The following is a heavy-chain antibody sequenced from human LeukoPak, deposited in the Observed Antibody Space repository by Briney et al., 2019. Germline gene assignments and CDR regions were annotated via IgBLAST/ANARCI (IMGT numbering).Heavy chain of an antibody. V-gene: IGHV3-66*01. CDR3: ARVRYYDSSGYLSEYFQH. D-gene: IGHD3-22*01. Sequence: GGSLRLSCAASGFTVSSNYMSWVRQAPGKGLEWVSVIYSGGSTYYADSVKGRFTISRDSSKNTLYLQMNSLRAEDTAVYYCARVRYYDSSGYLSEYFQHWGQGTLVTVSS. CDR2: IYSGGST. J-gene: IGHJ1*01. CDR1: GFTVSSNY.